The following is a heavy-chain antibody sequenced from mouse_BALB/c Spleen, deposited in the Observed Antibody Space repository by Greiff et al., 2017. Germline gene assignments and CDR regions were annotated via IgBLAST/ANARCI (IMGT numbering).Heavy chain of an antibody. CDR3: TKTLLRLREDYAMDY. V-gene: IGHV1-5*01. CDR2: IYPGNSDT. J-gene: IGHJ4*01. Sequence: EVQLQQSGTVLARPGASVKMSCKASGYTFTSYWMHWVKQRPGQGLEWIGAIYPGNSDTSYNQKFKGKAKLTAVTSTSTAYMELSSLTNEDSAVYYCTKTLLRLREDYAMDYWGQGTSVTVSS. CDR1: GYTFTSYW. D-gene: IGHD1-2*01.